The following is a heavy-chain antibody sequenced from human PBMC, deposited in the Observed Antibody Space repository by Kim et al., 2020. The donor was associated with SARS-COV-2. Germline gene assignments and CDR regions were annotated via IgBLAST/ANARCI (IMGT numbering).Heavy chain of an antibody. J-gene: IGHJ5*02. CDR3: AKGPTYNAPSSDWFDP. Sequence: DYVKGRFTISRDNAKNTLYRQMNSLRVEDTAIYYCAKGPTYNAPSSDWFDPWGQGTLVAVSS. V-gene: IGHV3-23*01. D-gene: IGHD1-20*01.